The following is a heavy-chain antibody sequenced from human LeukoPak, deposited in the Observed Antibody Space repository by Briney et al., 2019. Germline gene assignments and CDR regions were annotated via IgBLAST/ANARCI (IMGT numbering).Heavy chain of an antibody. CDR1: GFTFSSYA. D-gene: IGHD3-3*01. V-gene: IGHV3-30-3*01. J-gene: IGHJ4*02. Sequence: GGSLRLSCAASGFTFSSYAMHWVRQAPGKGLEWVAVISYDGSNKYYADSVKGRFTISRDNSKNTLYLQMNSLRAEDTAVYYCASSITIFGASTYDYWGQGTLVTVSS. CDR2: ISYDGSNK. CDR3: ASSITIFGASTYDY.